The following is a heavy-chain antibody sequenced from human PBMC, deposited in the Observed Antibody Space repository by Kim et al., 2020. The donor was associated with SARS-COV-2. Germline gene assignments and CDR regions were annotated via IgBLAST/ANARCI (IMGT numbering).Heavy chain of an antibody. D-gene: IGHD3-22*01. J-gene: IGHJ3*02. CDR1: GFTFSSYT. CDR3: ARASYYYDSSGHGAFDI. Sequence: GGSLRLSCAASGFTFSSYTMNWVRQAPGKGLEWVSSISSSSSYIYYADSVKGRFTISRDNAKNSLYLQMNSLRAEETAVYYCARASYYYDSSGHGAFDIWGQGTMVTVSS. V-gene: IGHV3-21*01. CDR2: ISSSSSYI.